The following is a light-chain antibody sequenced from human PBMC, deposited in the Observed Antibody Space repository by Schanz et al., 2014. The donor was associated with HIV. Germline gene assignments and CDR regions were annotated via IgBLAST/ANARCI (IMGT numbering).Light chain of an antibody. J-gene: IGLJ3*02. Sequence: QSVLTQPPSASGTPGQRVTISCSGSNSNIGSNTVNWYQQLPGTAPKLRIYSNNQRPSGVPDRFSGSKSGTSASLAISGLRSEDEADYYCAAWDDSLSGWVFGGGTKLTVL. CDR2: SNN. V-gene: IGLV1-44*01. CDR1: NSNIGSNT. CDR3: AAWDDSLSGWV.